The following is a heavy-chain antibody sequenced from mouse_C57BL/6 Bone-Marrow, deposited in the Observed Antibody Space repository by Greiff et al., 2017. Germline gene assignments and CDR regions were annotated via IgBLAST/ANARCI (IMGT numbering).Heavy chain of an antibody. V-gene: IGHV14-4*01. Sequence: VQLQQSGAELVRPGASVKLSCTASGFNIKDDYMHWVKQRPEQGLEWIGWIDPENGDTESASNFQGKATITVDTSSNTAYLQLSSLTSKDTADYYCTRMAYWGQGTLVTVSA. J-gene: IGHJ3*01. CDR2: IDPENGDT. CDR1: GFNIKDDY. CDR3: TRMAY.